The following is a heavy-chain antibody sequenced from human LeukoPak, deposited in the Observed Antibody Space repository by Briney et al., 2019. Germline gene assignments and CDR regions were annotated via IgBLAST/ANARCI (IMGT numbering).Heavy chain of an antibody. Sequence: SETLSLTCTVSGGSISSGGYWSWIRQTPGRGLEWIGYTLHSGRTYYNPPLKSRVTISVDTSKNQFSLKLSSVTAADTAVYYCARRTAMVRGFDYWGQGTLVTVSS. CDR3: ARRTAMVRGFDY. CDR1: GGSISSGGY. V-gene: IGHV4-30-2*02. J-gene: IGHJ4*02. CDR2: TLHSGRT. D-gene: IGHD3-10*01.